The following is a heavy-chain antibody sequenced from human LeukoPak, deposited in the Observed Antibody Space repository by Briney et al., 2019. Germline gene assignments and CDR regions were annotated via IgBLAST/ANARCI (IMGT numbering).Heavy chain of an antibody. Sequence: KPSETLSLTCTVSGGSISSYYWSWIRQPPGKGLEWLGYIYYSGSTNYNPSLKSRVTISVDTSKNQFSLKLSSVTAADTAVYYCARERGGSGSYDAFDIWGQGTMVTVSS. D-gene: IGHD3-10*01. CDR3: ARERGGSGSYDAFDI. CDR1: GGSISSYY. CDR2: IYYSGST. J-gene: IGHJ3*02. V-gene: IGHV4-59*01.